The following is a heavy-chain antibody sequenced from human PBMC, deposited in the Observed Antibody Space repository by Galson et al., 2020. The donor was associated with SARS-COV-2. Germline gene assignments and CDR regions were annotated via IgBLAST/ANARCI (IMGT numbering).Heavy chain of an antibody. CDR2: IHFSGNT. D-gene: IGHD1-7*01. CDR1: NYSISNHVY. V-gene: IGHV4-38-2*02. CDR3: ARFQLLFPFDY. J-gene: IGHJ4*02. Sequence: ASETLSLTCTVSNYSISNHVYWGWVRQSPGRGLEWIGNIHFSGNTHYNPSLKRRVTISVDTSKNQFSLKLTSVTAADTAVYYCARFQLLFPFDYWGRGALVTVSS.